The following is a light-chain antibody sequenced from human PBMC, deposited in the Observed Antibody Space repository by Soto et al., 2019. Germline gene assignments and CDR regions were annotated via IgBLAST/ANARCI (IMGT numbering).Light chain of an antibody. V-gene: IGLV2-14*03. CDR1: SNDVGGYNY. CDR3: SSYTDISIVV. J-gene: IGLJ2*01. CDR2: DVT. Sequence: QSALTQPASVSGSPGQSITISCTGTSNDVGGYNYLSSYHQYHAKEPNLLIYDVTNQRSGVSYRCSGATSGNTASLTISWVHDEDEADDYCSSYTDISIVVFGRGTKLTVL.